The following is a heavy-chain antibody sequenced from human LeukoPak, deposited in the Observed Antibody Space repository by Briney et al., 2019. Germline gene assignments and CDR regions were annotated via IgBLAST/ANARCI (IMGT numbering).Heavy chain of an antibody. CDR3: ARDLYSSGWGYFDY. CDR2: IYHSGST. D-gene: IGHD6-19*01. V-gene: IGHV4-38-2*02. Sequence: SETLSLTCTISGYSISSGYYWGWIRQPPGKGLEWIGSIYHSGSTYYDPSLKSRVTISLDTSENQFSLKLSSVTAADTAVYYCARDLYSSGWGYFDYWGQGTLVTVSS. CDR1: GYSISSGYY. J-gene: IGHJ4*02.